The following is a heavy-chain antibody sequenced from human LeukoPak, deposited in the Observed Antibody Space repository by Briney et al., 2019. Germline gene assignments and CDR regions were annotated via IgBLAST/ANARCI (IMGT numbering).Heavy chain of an antibody. CDR1: GLTLSNVW. V-gene: IGHV3-15*07. CDR2: NKSKSAGGTT. J-gene: IGHJ4*02. D-gene: IGHD3-22*01. CDR3: AQGSGQYYEY. Sequence: GGPLRLSCAVSGLTLSNVWMNWVRQAPEKGLEWVGRNKSKSAGGTTDFAAPVKGRFTISRDDSKNTLYLQMNSLTSEDTAVYYCAQGSGQYYEYWGQGTLVTVSS.